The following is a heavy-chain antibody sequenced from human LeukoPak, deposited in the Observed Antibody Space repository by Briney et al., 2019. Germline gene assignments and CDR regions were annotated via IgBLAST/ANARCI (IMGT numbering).Heavy chain of an antibody. Sequence: GGSLRLSCAASGFTFSSYWMSWVRQAPGKGLEWVANIKQDGSEKYYVDSVKGRFTISRDNAKNSLYLQMNSLRAEDTAVYYCARSTYTYYYGSGSSWDFDYWGQGTLVTVSS. J-gene: IGHJ4*02. V-gene: IGHV3-7*01. CDR3: ARSTYTYYYGSGSSWDFDY. CDR1: GFTFSSYW. D-gene: IGHD3-10*01. CDR2: IKQDGSEK.